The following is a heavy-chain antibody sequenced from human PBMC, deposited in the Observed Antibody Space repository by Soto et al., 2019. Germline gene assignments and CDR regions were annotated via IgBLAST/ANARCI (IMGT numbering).Heavy chain of an antibody. V-gene: IGHV4-59*08. CDR3: ARQNYGSGSTYFDY. J-gene: IGHJ4*02. Sequence: QVQLQESGPGLVKPSETLSLTCTVSGGSISSYYWSWIRQPPGKGLEWIGYIYYSGSTNYNPSLKSLITVPIDPTNNQSSLKLNSMTAADTAVYYCARQNYGSGSTYFDYLGQGTLVTVSS. CDR1: GGSISSYY. CDR2: IYYSGST. D-gene: IGHD3-10*01.